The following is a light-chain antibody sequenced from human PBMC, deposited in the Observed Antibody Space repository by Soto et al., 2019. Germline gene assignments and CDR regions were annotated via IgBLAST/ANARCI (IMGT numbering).Light chain of an antibody. J-gene: IGKJ4*01. Sequence: DIQMTQSPSSLSASVGDRVTITCQASQDIRNYLNWYQQKPGKAPNLLIYDASNLRAGVPSRFSGSGSGTEFTFTISSLQPDDIATYYCQHYDHLPPLSFGGGTKVEIK. V-gene: IGKV1-33*01. CDR3: QHYDHLPPLS. CDR1: QDIRNY. CDR2: DAS.